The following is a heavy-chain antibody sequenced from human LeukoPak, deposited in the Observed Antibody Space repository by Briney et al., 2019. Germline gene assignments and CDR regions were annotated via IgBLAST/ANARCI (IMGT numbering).Heavy chain of an antibody. CDR2: INPNSGGT. D-gene: IGHD2-2*01. J-gene: IGHJ4*02. CDR3: ARLGYCSSTSCSY. CDR1: GYTFTGYY. Sequence: ASVKVSCKASGYTFTGYYMHWVRQAPGQGLEWMGWINPNSGGTNYAQKFQGRVTMTSDTSISTAYMELSRLRSDDTAVYYCARLGYCSSTSCSYWGQGTLVTVSS. V-gene: IGHV1-2*02.